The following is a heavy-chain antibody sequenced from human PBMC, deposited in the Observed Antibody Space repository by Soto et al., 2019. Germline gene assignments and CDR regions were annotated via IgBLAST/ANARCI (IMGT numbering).Heavy chain of an antibody. V-gene: IGHV1-18*01. CDR1: GYTFTSYG. J-gene: IGHJ4*02. CDR2: ISAYNGNT. D-gene: IGHD3-16*02. CDR3: ARDRWNDYVWGSYHIDC. Sequence: QVQLVQSGAEVKKPGASVKVSCKASGYTFTSYGISWVRQAPGQGLEWMGWISAYNGNTNYAQKLQGRVTMTTDTSTSTAHMELRSLRSDDTAVYYCARDRWNDYVWGSYHIDCWGQGTLVTVSS.